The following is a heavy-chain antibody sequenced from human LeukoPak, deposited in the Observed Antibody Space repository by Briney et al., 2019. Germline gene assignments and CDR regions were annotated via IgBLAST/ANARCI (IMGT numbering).Heavy chain of an antibody. J-gene: IGHJ4*02. V-gene: IGHV3-9*01. D-gene: IGHD3-16*02. CDR1: GFTFSSYA. CDR2: ISWNSGSI. Sequence: GGSLRLPCAAFGFTFSSYAMSWVRQAPGKGLEWVSGISWNSGSIGYADSVKGRFTTSRDNAKNSLYLQMNSLRAEDTALYYCAKDAYDYVWGSYLPYYFDYWGQGTLVTVSS. CDR3: AKDAYDYVWGSYLPYYFDY.